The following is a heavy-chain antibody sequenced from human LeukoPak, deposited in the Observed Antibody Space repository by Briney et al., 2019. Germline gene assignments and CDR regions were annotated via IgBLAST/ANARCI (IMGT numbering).Heavy chain of an antibody. CDR2: FSFRGSST. CDR3: AKSGDYFDY. CDR1: GFXFSTYD. V-gene: IGHV3-23*01. D-gene: IGHD3-10*01. Sequence: GGSLRLSCAASGFXFSTYDMSWVRQAPGMGLEWVSTFSFRGSSTYYADSVKGRFTISRDNSKNTLYLQMNSLRAEDSATYYCAKSGDYFDYWGQGILVTVSS. J-gene: IGHJ4*02.